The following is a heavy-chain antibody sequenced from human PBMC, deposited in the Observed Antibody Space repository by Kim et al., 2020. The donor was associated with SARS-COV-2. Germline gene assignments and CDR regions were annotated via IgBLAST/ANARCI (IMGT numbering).Heavy chain of an antibody. CDR3: AAGGAYDDSSGYLDAFDI. CDR2: IIPIFDIA. CDR1: GGTFSNNS. J-gene: IGHJ3*02. V-gene: IGHV1-69*02. D-gene: IGHD3-22*01. Sequence: SVKVSCKASGGTFSNNSLSWVRQAPGQGLEWMGRIIPIFDIANYPQKFQGRVTITADKSTSTAYMELSSLRSEDTAVYYCAAGGAYDDSSGYLDAFDIW.